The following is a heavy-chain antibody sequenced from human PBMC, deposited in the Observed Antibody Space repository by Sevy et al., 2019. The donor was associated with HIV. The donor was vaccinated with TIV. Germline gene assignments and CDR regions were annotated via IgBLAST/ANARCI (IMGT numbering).Heavy chain of an antibody. Sequence: GGSLRLSCPASGFTFSSYSMNWVRQAPGKGLEWVSYISSSSSTIYYADSVKGRFTISRDNAKNSLYLQMNSLRDEDTAMYYCARDVPSYYDFWSGYYTPYYYYGTDVWGQGTTVTVSS. J-gene: IGHJ6*02. CDR1: GFTFSSYS. D-gene: IGHD3-3*01. CDR2: ISSSSSTI. V-gene: IGHV3-48*02. CDR3: ARDVPSYYDFWSGYYTPYYYYGTDV.